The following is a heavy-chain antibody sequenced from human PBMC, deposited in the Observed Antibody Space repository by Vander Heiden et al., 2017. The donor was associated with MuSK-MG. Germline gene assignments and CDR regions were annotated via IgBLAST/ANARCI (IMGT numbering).Heavy chain of an antibody. D-gene: IGHD3-10*02. V-gene: IGHV3-23*01. CDR2: ISIGGRNT. CDR1: GSPFGTYG. CDR3: AREMLGLGFDDAFDV. Sequence: DVQVMESGGGLVQRGGSLRLSCAASGSPFGTYGMGWVRQAPGKGLGWVSSISIGGRNTYYADSVKGRFTISRDNSRNILYLQMTSLRGEDTALYYCAREMLGLGFDDAFDVWGQGTMVTVSS. J-gene: IGHJ3*01.